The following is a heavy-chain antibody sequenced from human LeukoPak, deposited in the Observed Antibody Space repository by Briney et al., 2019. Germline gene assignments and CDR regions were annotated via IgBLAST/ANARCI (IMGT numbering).Heavy chain of an antibody. D-gene: IGHD6-19*01. J-gene: IGHJ4*02. CDR3: ARGGSSGHYFDY. CDR2: IYYSGST. Sequence: SETLSLTCTVSGGSISSSSYYWGWIRQPPGKGLEWIGSIYYSGSTNYNPSLKSRVTISVDTSKNQFSLKLSSVTAADTAVYYCARGGSSGHYFDYWGQGTLVTVSS. V-gene: IGHV4-39*07. CDR1: GGSISSSSYY.